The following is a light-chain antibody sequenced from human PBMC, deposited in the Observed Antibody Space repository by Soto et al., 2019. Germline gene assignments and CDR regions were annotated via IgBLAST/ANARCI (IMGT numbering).Light chain of an antibody. V-gene: IGKV3-20*01. CDR3: HHCGGSQL. J-gene: IGKJ1*01. CDR2: GAS. Sequence: EIVLTQSPGTLSLSPGERATLSCRASQSISSSNLVWYQQKPGQAPRLLIYGASSRTTGIPDRFSGSGSGTDFTLTISSLENEDFAVYFCHHCGGSQLFGQGTKVETK. CDR1: QSISSSN.